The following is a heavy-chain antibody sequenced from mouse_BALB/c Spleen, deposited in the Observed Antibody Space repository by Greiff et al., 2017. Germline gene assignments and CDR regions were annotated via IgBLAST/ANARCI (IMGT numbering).Heavy chain of an antibody. CDR2: ISSGSSTI. CDR3: ARSTVGRYFDV. Sequence: EVLLVESGGGLVQPGGSRKLSCAASGFTFSSFGMHWVRQAPEKGLEWVAYISSGSSTIYYADTVKGRFTIPRDTTKNTLFLQMTSLRTEDTAMYYCARSTVGRYFDVWGAGTTVTVSS. CDR1: GFTFSSFG. D-gene: IGHD4-1*01. V-gene: IGHV5-17*02. J-gene: IGHJ1*01.